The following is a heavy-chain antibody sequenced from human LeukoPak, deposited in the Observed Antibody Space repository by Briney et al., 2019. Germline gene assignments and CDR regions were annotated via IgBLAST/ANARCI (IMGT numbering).Heavy chain of an antibody. Sequence: GGSLRLSCAASGFTFSSYGMHWVRHAPGKGLEWVAVISYDGSNKYYADSVKGRFTISRDNSKNTLFLQMNSLRAEDTAVYYCAKDSGLVRIYYYYGMDVWGQGTTVTVSS. CDR2: ISYDGSNK. CDR3: AKDSGLVRIYYYYGMDV. D-gene: IGHD3/OR15-3a*01. V-gene: IGHV3-30*18. J-gene: IGHJ6*02. CDR1: GFTFSSYG.